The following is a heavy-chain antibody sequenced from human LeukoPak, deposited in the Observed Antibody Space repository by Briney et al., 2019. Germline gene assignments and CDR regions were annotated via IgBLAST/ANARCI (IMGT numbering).Heavy chain of an antibody. Sequence: PGGSLRLSCAASGFTFSRYGMHWVRQAPGKGLEWVAVIWYDGSNKYYADSVKGRFTISRDNSNNTLYLQMNSLRAEDTALYYFERHAGYSYETYWYFDLWGRGTLVTV. CDR3: ERHAGYSYETYWYFDL. J-gene: IGHJ2*01. CDR1: GFTFSRYG. D-gene: IGHD5-18*01. V-gene: IGHV3-33*01. CDR2: IWYDGSNK.